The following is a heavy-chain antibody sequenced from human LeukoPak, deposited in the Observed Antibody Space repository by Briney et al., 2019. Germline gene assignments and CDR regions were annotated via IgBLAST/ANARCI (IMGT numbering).Heavy chain of an antibody. J-gene: IGHJ4*02. CDR1: GGSISSTNW. CDR3: ARGSQSLGYCSGGSCRAKIFDY. Sequence: SETLSLTCGVSGGSISSTNWWTWVRQPPGKGLEWIGEINHSGSTNYNPSLKSRVTISVDTSKNQFSLKLSSVTAADTAVYYCARGSQSLGYCSGGSCRAKIFDYWGQGTLVTVSS. V-gene: IGHV4-4*02. D-gene: IGHD2-15*01. CDR2: INHSGST.